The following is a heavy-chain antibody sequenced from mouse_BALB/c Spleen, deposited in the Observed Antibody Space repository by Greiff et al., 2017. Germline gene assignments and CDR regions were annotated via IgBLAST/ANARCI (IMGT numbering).Heavy chain of an antibody. CDR3: TRWDYGNSYYAMDY. CDR2: IYPGNSDT. V-gene: IGHV1-5*01. J-gene: IGHJ4*01. Sequence: VHVKQSGTVLARPGASVKMSCKASGYSFTSYWMHWVKQRPGQGLEWIGAIYPGNSDTSYNQKFKGKAKLTAVTSASTAYMELSSLTNEDSAVYYCTRWDYGNSYYAMDYWGQGTSVTVSS. D-gene: IGHD2-1*01. CDR1: GYSFTSYW.